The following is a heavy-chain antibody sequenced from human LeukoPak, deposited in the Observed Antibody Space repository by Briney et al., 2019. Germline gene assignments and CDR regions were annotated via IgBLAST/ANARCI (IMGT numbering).Heavy chain of an antibody. J-gene: IGHJ4*02. Sequence: PSQTLSLTCSVSGGSISSGDYYWSWIRQPPGKGLEWIGYIYYSGSTYYNPSLKSRVTISVDTSKNQFSLKLSSVTAADTAVYYCARGFLEWLPIDYWGQGTLVTVSS. D-gene: IGHD3-3*01. CDR1: GGSISSGDYY. V-gene: IGHV4-30-4*08. CDR3: ARGFLEWLPIDY. CDR2: IYYSGST.